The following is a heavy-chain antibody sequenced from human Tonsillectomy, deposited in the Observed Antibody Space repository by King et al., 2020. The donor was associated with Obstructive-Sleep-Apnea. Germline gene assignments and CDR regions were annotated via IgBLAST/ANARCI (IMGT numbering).Heavy chain of an antibody. CDR1: GFTFSNYT. CDR2: ISTNGGKT. Sequence: VQLVESGGGLVQPGGSLRLSCLASGFTFSNYTMHWVRQAPGKGLDYVSAISTNGGKTYYADSVKGRFAISRDNSKNTLYLQMSSLRAEDTAVYYCVKGGYYYDTSGYSVMGDYWGQGTLVTVSS. CDR3: VKGGYYYDTSGYSVMGDY. V-gene: IGHV3-64D*06. J-gene: IGHJ4*02. D-gene: IGHD3-22*01.